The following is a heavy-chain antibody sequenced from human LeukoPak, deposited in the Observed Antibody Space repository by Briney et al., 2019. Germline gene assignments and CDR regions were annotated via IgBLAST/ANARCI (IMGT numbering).Heavy chain of an antibody. Sequence: SETLSLTCAVYGGSFSGYYWSWIRQPPGKGLEWIGEINHSGSTNYNPSLKSRVTISVDTSKNQFSLKLSSVTAADTAVYYCARGGDRDQKKNWFDPLGQGTPVTVSS. CDR3: ARGGDRDQKKNWFDP. CDR1: GGSFSGYY. V-gene: IGHV4-34*01. D-gene: IGHD3-10*01. J-gene: IGHJ5*02. CDR2: INHSGST.